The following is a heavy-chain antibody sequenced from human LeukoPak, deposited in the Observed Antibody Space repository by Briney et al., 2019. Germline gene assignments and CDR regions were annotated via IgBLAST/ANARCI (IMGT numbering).Heavy chain of an antibody. Sequence: HPGGSLRLSCAGTGFSVSTNYMSWVRQAPGKGLQWVSVMYTLGNTYYADSVKGRFTISRDNPKNTLYLQMNSLRAEDTAMYYCAGYGGRYPYYMDVWGKGTTVTISS. CDR1: GFSVSTNY. J-gene: IGHJ6*03. V-gene: IGHV3-66*01. D-gene: IGHD1-26*01. CDR2: MYTLGNT. CDR3: AGYGGRYPYYMDV.